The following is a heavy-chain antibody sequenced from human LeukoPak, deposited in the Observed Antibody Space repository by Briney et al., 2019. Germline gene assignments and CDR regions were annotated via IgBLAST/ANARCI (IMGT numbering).Heavy chain of an antibody. CDR1: GFTFSNYN. J-gene: IGHJ4*02. V-gene: IGHV3-21*01. CDR3: TRDASGSYSNY. D-gene: IGHD3-10*01. Sequence: GGSLRLSCSASGFTFSNYNMNWVRQTPGKGLEWVSCISGSSSYIYYADSVKGRFTISRDNAKNSLCLQMSNLRADDTAVYYCTRDASGSYSNYWGQGTLVTVSS. CDR2: ISGSSSYI.